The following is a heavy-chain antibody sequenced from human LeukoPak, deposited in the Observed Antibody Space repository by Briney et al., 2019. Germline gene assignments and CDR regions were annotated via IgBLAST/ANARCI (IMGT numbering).Heavy chain of an antibody. V-gene: IGHV3-23*01. Sequence: PGGSLRLSCAASGFTFSSYAMNWVRQAPGKGLEWVSDISGSGGTTHYADSVKGRFTISRDNSKNTLYLQMNSLRAEDTAVYYCAKERMPTTSFDYWGQGTLVTVSS. CDR3: AKERMPTTSFDY. CDR1: GFTFSSYA. J-gene: IGHJ4*02. D-gene: IGHD5-24*01. CDR2: ISGSGGTT.